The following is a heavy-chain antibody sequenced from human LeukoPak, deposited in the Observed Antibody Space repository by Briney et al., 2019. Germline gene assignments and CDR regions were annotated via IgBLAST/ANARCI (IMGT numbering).Heavy chain of an antibody. CDR1: GGSFSGYY. J-gene: IGHJ5*02. Sequence: SETLSLTCAVYGGSFSGYYWSWIRQPPGKGLEGGGEINHSGSNNYNPSLKIPVTISVDTSKNQFSLKLSSVTAADTAVYYCAGGTWWELLPWGQGTLVTVSS. V-gene: IGHV4-34*01. CDR2: INHSGSN. D-gene: IGHD1-26*01. CDR3: AGGTWWELLP.